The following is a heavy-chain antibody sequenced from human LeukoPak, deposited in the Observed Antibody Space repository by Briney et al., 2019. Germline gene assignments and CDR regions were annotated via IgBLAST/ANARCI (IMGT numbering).Heavy chain of an antibody. D-gene: IGHD2-2*01. J-gene: IGHJ6*02. CDR2: ISSSSSYI. Sequence: GSLRLSCXASGFTFSSYSMNWVRQAPGKGLEWVSSISSSSSYIYYADSVKGRFTISRDNAKNSLYLQMNSLRAEDTAVYYCARDLPPGGGTPPAGYYYYGMDVWGQGTTVTVSS. CDR1: GFTFSSYS. CDR3: ARDLPPGGGTPPAGYYYYGMDV. V-gene: IGHV3-21*01.